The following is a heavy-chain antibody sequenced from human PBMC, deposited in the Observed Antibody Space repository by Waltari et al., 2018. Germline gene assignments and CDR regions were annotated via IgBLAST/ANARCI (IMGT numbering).Heavy chain of an antibody. V-gene: IGHV3-48*04. CDR3: VRDHAWAFDI. CDR1: GFRFGIYT. Sequence: GQLVESGGDLVQPGGSLRLSCAAPGFRFGIYTMNWVRQAPGKGLEWIAFIVTSGDSVYYADSVRGRFTISRDDSRNSLYLQMSSLRVEDTAVYYCVRDHAWAFDIWGLGTVVTVSS. J-gene: IGHJ3*02. CDR2: IVTSGDSV.